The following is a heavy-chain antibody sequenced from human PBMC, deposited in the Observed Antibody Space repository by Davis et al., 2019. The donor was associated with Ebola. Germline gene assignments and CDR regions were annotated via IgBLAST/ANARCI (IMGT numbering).Heavy chain of an antibody. CDR2: INYSGST. J-gene: IGHJ5*02. Sequence: MPSETLSLTCTVSGASITSYHWSWIRQPPGKGLEWIGYINYSGSTNHNPSLKRRVTMSVDTSKNQFSLYLSSVTAADTAVYFCARVRYDDLNWFDPWGQGTLVTVSS. CDR1: GASITSYH. V-gene: IGHV4-59*08. CDR3: ARVRYDDLNWFDP. D-gene: IGHD3-3*01.